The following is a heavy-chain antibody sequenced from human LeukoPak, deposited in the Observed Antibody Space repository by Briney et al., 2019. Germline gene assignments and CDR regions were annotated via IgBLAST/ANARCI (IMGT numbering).Heavy chain of an antibody. CDR1: GGSFSGYY. V-gene: IGHV4-34*01. CDR2: INHSGST. J-gene: IGHJ4*02. CDR3: ARSHCSSTSCYVRY. Sequence: SETLSLTCAVYGGSFSGYYWSWVRQTPGKGLEWLGEINHSGSTNYNPCRKSRVTISVDTSKNQFSLKLSSVTAADTAVYYCARSHCSSTSCYVRYWGQGTLVTVSS. D-gene: IGHD2-2*01.